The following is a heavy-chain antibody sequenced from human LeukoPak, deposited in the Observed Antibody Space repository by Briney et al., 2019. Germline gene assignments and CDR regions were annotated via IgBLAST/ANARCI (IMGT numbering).Heavy chain of an antibody. D-gene: IGHD5-12*01. CDR1: GGSISSYY. Sequence: SETLSLTCTVSGGSISSYYWSWIRQPPGKGLEWIGYIYYTGSTNYNPSLKSRVTISVDTSKNQFSLKLSSVTAADTAVYYCARASYGGYPYYFDYWGQGTLVTVSS. CDR2: IYYTGST. CDR3: ARASYGGYPYYFDY. V-gene: IGHV4-59*08. J-gene: IGHJ4*02.